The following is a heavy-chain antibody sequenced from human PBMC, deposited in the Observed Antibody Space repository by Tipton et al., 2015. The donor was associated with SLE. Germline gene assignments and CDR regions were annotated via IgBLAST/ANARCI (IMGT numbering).Heavy chain of an antibody. D-gene: IGHD5/OR15-5a*01. CDR1: GFTISSYE. J-gene: IGHJ3*01. CDR2: ITSGSTV. V-gene: IGHV3-48*03. Sequence: SLRLSCVVSGFTISSYEMNWVRQAPGKGLEWVSCITSGSTVYYAESMKGRFTISRDNAKNSLYLQMNSLRVEDTAVYYCARAPPTLPPRGFDVWGPGTMVSVSS. CDR3: ARAPPTLPPRGFDV.